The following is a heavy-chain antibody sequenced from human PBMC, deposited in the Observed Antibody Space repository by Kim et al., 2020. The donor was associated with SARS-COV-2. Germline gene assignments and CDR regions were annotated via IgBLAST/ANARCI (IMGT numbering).Heavy chain of an antibody. Sequence: SVKVSCKASGFTFTSSAMQWVRQARGQRLEWIGWIVVGSGNTNYAQKFQERVTITRDMSTSTAYMELSSLRSEDTAVYYCAAEIRDRYYYGSGSYYTNGMDVWGQGTTVTVSS. J-gene: IGHJ6*02. CDR1: GFTFTSSA. V-gene: IGHV1-58*02. D-gene: IGHD3-10*01. CDR3: AAEIRDRYYYGSGSYYTNGMDV. CDR2: IVVGSGNT.